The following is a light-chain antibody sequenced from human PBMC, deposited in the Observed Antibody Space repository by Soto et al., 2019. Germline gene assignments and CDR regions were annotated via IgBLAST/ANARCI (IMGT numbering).Light chain of an antibody. CDR3: SSYTTSSTLV. Sequence: QSALTQPASVSGSPEQSITISCTGTSSDIGGYKYVSWYQHHPGKAPKLMIYDVSNRPSGVSNRFSGSKSGNTASLTISGLQAEDEADYYCSSYTTSSTLVFGGGTKLTVL. V-gene: IGLV2-14*03. CDR1: SSDIGGYKY. CDR2: DVS. J-gene: IGLJ2*01.